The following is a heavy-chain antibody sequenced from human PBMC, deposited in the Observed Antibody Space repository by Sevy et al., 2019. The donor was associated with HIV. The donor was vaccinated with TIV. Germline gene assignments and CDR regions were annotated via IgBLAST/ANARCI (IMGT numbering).Heavy chain of an antibody. Sequence: GGSLRLSCAASGFTFTNTWMSWVRQAPGKGLEWVGRIKSKTDGGTGDYAETVKVRFSIARYDSKNKLYLQMDSLKTEDTAVYYCTTGDPYNRYGYMRPYFFDYWGQGTLVTVSS. CDR1: GFTFTNTW. D-gene: IGHD5-18*01. CDR2: IKSKTDGGTG. V-gene: IGHV3-15*01. J-gene: IGHJ4*02. CDR3: TTGDPYNRYGYMRPYFFDY.